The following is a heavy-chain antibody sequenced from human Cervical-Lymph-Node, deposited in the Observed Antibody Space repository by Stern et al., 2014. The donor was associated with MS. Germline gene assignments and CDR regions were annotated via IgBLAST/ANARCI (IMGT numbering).Heavy chain of an antibody. J-gene: IGHJ6*02. Sequence: VQLVESGGGAVQSGRSLRLSCAASGFTFSSYGMHWVRQAPGKGLEWVAVTSYDGSDKYYADSVKGRFTISRDNSKNTLYLQMNSLRAEDTAVYYCAKDFDIYYYYGMDVGGQGTTVTVSS. V-gene: IGHV3-30*18. CDR3: AKDFDIYYYYGMDV. CDR2: TSYDGSDK. CDR1: GFTFSSYG. D-gene: IGHD2-15*01.